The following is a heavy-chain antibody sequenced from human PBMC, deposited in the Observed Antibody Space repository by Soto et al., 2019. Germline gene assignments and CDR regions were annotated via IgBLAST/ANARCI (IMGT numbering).Heavy chain of an antibody. CDR3: ARDRRWELLQRGAFDI. V-gene: IGHV1-18*01. CDR2: ISAYNGNT. Sequence: AAVKVSFKASGYTFTSYGISWVRQAPGQGLEWMGWISAYNGNTNYAQKLQGRVTMTTDTSTSTAYMELRSLRSDDTAVYYCARDRRWELLQRGAFDIWGQGTMVTVSS. CDR1: GYTFTSYG. D-gene: IGHD1-26*01. J-gene: IGHJ3*02.